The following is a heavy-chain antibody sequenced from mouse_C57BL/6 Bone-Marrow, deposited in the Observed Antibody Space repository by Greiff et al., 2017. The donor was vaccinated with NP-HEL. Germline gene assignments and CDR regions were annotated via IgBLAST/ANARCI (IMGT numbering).Heavy chain of an antibody. J-gene: IGHJ1*03. V-gene: IGHV5-4*01. Sequence: EVKLMESGGGLVKPGGSLKLSCAASGFTFSSYAMSWVRQTPEKRLEWVATISDGGSYTYYPDNVQGRFTISRDNAKNNLYLQMSHLKSEDTAMDYCAREEGKRGYFDVWGTGTTVTVSS. CDR1: GFTFSSYA. CDR2: ISDGGSYT. CDR3: AREEGKRGYFDV.